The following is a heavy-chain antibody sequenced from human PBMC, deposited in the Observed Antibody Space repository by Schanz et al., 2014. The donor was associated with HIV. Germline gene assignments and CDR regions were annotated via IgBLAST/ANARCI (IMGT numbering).Heavy chain of an antibody. CDR2: ITDDGGRT. V-gene: IGHV3-23*04. CDR3: AKDLRHTSGPFDY. Sequence: VQLVESGGGVVQPGRSLRLSCAASGFTFSTYAMNWVRQAPGEGLEWVSSITDDGGRTDYADSVKGRFIISRDNSKNTLYLQMSDLKDEDTAVYYCAKDLRHTSGPFDYRGQRTLVTVSS. CDR1: GFTFSTYA. J-gene: IGHJ4*02. D-gene: IGHD6-19*01.